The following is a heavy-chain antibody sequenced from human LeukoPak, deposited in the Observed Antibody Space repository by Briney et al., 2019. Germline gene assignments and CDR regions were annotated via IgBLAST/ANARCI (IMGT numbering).Heavy chain of an antibody. Sequence: ASVKVSRKASGYTFTSYAMNWVRQAPGQGLEWMGWINTNTGNPTYAQGFTGRFVFSLDTSVSTAYLQISSLKAEDTAVYYCASPGGYRNHYYYGMDVWGQGTTVTVSS. CDR1: GYTFTSYA. V-gene: IGHV7-4-1*02. J-gene: IGHJ6*02. CDR2: INTNTGNP. D-gene: IGHD3-10*01. CDR3: ASPGGYRNHYYYGMDV.